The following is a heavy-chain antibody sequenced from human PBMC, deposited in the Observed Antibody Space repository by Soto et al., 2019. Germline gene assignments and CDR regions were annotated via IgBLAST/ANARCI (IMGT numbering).Heavy chain of an antibody. CDR3: AKDRSRSVMGARGADY. CDR1: GFTFSNYA. D-gene: IGHD1-26*01. J-gene: IGHJ4*02. Sequence: GGSLRLSCAASGFTFSNYAMSWVRQAPGKGLEWVSAITGSGDSTYYADSVKGRFTISRDNSKNTLYLQMNSLRAEDTAVYYCAKDRSRSVMGARGADYWGQGTLVTVSS. V-gene: IGHV3-23*01. CDR2: ITGSGDST.